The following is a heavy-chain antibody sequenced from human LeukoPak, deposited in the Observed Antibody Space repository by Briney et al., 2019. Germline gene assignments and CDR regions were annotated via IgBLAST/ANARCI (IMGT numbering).Heavy chain of an antibody. V-gene: IGHV4-59*01. CDR2: IYYSGST. J-gene: IGHJ4*02. D-gene: IGHD3-22*01. CDR3: ARDGSSGQIDY. Sequence: SETLSLTCTVSGGSISSYYWSWIRQPPGKGLEWLGYIYYSGSTNYNPSLKSRVTISVDTSKNQFSLKLSSVTAADTAVYYCARDGSSGQIDYWGQGTLVTVSS. CDR1: GGSISSYY.